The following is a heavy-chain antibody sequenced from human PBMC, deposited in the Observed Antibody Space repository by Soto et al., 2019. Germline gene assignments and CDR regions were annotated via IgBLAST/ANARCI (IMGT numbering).Heavy chain of an antibody. Sequence: SETLSLTCTVSGGSISSGGYYWSWIRQHPGKDLEWIGYIYYSGSTYYNPSLKSRVTISVDTSKNQFSLKLSSVTAADTAVYYCARVVAAAGTVWFDPWGQGTLVTVSS. CDR1: GGSISSGGYY. J-gene: IGHJ5*02. CDR3: ARVVAAAGTVWFDP. D-gene: IGHD6-13*01. CDR2: IYYSGST. V-gene: IGHV4-31*03.